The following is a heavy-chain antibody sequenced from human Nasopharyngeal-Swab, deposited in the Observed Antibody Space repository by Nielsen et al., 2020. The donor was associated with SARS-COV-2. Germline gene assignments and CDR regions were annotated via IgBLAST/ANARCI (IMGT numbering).Heavy chain of an antibody. CDR2: IYYTGST. J-gene: IGHJ6*02. CDR1: GGSMSGYY. Sequence: SETLSLTCTVSGGSMSGYYWTWIRQPPGKGLEWIGYIYYTGSTNYNPSLKSRVTISVDTSKNQFSLKLSSVTAADTAVYYCARDAYSSRGLYYYGLDVWGQGTTVTVSS. CDR3: ARDAYSSRGLYYYGLDV. D-gene: IGHD6-13*01. V-gene: IGHV4-59*01.